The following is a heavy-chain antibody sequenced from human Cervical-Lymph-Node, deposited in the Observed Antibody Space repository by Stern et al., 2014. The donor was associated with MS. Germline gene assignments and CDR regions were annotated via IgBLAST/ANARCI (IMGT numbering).Heavy chain of an antibody. V-gene: IGHV1-18*01. CDR1: GYTFNTFG. CDR3: AREGDFDDYYGRMDV. J-gene: IGHJ6*02. D-gene: IGHD4-17*01. Sequence: VQLVQSGGEVKKPGASGKVSCKTSGYTFNTFGISWVRQAPGQGLEWMGWISPYNDDTNYAQKFQDRVTMTADTSTSTVYMELRSLRSDDTAIYYCAREGDFDDYYGRMDVWGQGTTVTVSS. CDR2: ISPYNDDT.